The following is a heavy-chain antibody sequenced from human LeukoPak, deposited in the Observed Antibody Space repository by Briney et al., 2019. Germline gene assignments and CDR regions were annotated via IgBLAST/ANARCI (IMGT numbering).Heavy chain of an antibody. CDR3: ARVSLAHCSSTSCYYDYYYGMDV. CDR1: GGSISSGGYY. Sequence: PSQTLSLTCTVSGGSISSGGYYWRWIRQHPGKGLEWIGYIYYSGSTYYNPSLKSRVTISVDTSKNQFSLKLSSVTAADTAVYYCARVSLAHCSSTSCYYDYYYGMDVWGQGTTVTVSS. CDR2: IYYSGST. D-gene: IGHD2-2*01. V-gene: IGHV4-31*03. J-gene: IGHJ6*02.